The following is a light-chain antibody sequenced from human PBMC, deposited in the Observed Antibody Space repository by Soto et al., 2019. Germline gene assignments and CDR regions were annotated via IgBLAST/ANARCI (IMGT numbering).Light chain of an antibody. CDR3: LQRTSYPGT. J-gene: IGKJ1*01. V-gene: IGKV1-17*03. CDR2: AAS. Sequence: DIQMTQSPSAMSASVGDRVTITCRASQGISKYLAGCPQRPGKVPRRLVYAASSLQSGVPSRFTGRGPGTEFTLTICSLQHEDLGTYYCLQRTSYPGTVGQGPKVQI. CDR1: QGISKY.